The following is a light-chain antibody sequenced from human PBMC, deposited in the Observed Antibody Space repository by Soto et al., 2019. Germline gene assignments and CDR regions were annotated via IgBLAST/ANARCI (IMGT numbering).Light chain of an antibody. V-gene: IGKV1-33*01. CDR1: QDSSNY. CDR3: QQYGNLPPT. J-gene: IGKJ3*01. Sequence: DTQMTQSPSSLSASVGDRVTITCQASQDSSNYLNWYQQKPGKAPKLLIYDASNLETGVPSRFSGSGFGTDFTSTISSLQPEDIATYYCQQYGNLPPTFGPGTKVDIK. CDR2: DAS.